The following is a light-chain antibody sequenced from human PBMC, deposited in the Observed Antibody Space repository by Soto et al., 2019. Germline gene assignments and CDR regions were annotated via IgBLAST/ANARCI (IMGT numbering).Light chain of an antibody. CDR1: ETIASY. CDR3: QQTYNPPRT. Sequence: DIQMTQSPSSLSASVGDRVTITCRASETIASYVNWYQQRPGKAPKLLIYAASTLQSGVPSRCGGSGSGTDFTLTITSLQPEDFATYFCQQTYNPPRTFGQGTRL. V-gene: IGKV1-39*01. CDR2: AAS. J-gene: IGKJ1*01.